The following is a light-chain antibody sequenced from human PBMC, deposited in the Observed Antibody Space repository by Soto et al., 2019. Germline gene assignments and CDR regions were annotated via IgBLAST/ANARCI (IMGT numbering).Light chain of an antibody. CDR1: SSDVGGYNY. V-gene: IGLV2-14*01. CDR2: DVS. CDR3: TPHTTSIPLAV. Sequence: QSVLTQPASVSGSPGQSITISCTGTSSDVGGYNYVSWYQQHPGKAPKLMIYDVSNRPSGVSNRFSGSKSGNTASLTISGLQAEDEADYYCTPHTTSIPLAVFGTGTKVTVL. J-gene: IGLJ1*01.